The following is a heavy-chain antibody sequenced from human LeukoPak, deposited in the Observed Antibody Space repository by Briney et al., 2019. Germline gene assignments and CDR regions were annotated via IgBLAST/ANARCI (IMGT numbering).Heavy chain of an antibody. CDR3: TRQGCGGDCYPDY. J-gene: IGHJ4*02. Sequence: SETLSLTCTVSGDSISTTPYYWGWIRQPPGKGLEWSGSVSYSGRAFYNPSLKSRVTISVDTSKNQFSLRLTFVTDADTALYYCTRQGCGGDCYPDYWGQGTLVTVSS. CDR1: GDSISTTPYY. CDR2: VSYSGRA. V-gene: IGHV4-39*01. D-gene: IGHD2-21*02.